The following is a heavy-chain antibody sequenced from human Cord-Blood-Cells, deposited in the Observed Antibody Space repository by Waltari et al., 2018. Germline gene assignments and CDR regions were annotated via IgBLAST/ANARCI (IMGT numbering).Heavy chain of an antibody. D-gene: IGHD3-22*01. CDR2: FDPEDGET. CDR1: GYTLTELS. V-gene: IGHV1-24*01. Sequence: VKVSCKVSGYTLTELSMHWVRQAPGKGLEWMGGFDPEDGETIYAQKFQGRVTMTEDTSTDTAYMELSSLRSEDTAVYYCATDALKKRDSSGYYYWGQGTLVTVSS. J-gene: IGHJ4*02. CDR3: ATDALKKRDSSGYYY.